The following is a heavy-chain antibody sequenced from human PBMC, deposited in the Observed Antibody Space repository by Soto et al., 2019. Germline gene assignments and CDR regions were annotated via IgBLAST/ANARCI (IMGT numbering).Heavy chain of an antibody. CDR2: INSDGSST. CDR1: GFTFSSYW. V-gene: IGHV3-74*01. Sequence: PGGSLRLSCAASGFTFSSYWMYWVRQAPGKGLVWVSRINSDGSSTSYADSVKGRFPISRDNAKNTLYLQMNSLRAEDTAVYYCARDSSDHYYYYGMDVWGQGTTVTVSS. J-gene: IGHJ6*02. D-gene: IGHD3-22*01. CDR3: ARDSSDHYYYYGMDV.